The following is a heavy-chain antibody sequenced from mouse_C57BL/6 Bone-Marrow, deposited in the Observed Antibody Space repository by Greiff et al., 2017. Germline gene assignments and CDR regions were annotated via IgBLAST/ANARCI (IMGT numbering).Heavy chain of an antibody. Sequence: QVQLKESGAELARPGASVKLSCKASGYTFTSYGISWVKQRPGQGLEWIGEIYPRSGNTYYNEKFKGKATLTADKSSSTAYMELRSLTSEDAAVYFCASYYGLDYWGQGTTLTVSS. CDR2: IYPRSGNT. V-gene: IGHV1-81*01. CDR1: GYTFTSYG. D-gene: IGHD1-1*01. CDR3: ASYYGLDY. J-gene: IGHJ2*01.